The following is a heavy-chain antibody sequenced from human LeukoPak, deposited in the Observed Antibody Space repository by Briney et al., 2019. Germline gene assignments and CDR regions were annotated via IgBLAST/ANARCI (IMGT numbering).Heavy chain of an antibody. CDR2: IYHTGTT. CDR1: GGSISSNNW. V-gene: IGHV4-4*02. J-gene: IGHJ3*02. D-gene: IGHD3-22*01. CDR3: ARDRGDDSSGYYGAFDI. Sequence: SETLSLTCAVSGGSISSNNWWSWVRQPPGKGLEWIGEIYHTGTTNYNPSLKSRVTISVDKSKSQFSLNLTTVTAADTAVYYCARDRGDDSSGYYGAFDIWGQGTMVTVSS.